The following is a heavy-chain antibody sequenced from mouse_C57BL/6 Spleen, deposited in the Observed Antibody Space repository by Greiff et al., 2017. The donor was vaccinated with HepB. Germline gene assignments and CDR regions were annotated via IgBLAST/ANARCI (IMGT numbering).Heavy chain of an antibody. V-gene: IGHV1-69*01. J-gene: IGHJ3*01. CDR2: IDPSDSYT. CDR1: GYTFTSYW. Sequence: VQLQQSGAELVMPGASVKLSCKASGYTFTSYWMHWVKQRPGQGLEWIGEIDPSDSYTNYNQKFKGKSTLTVDKSSSTAYMQLSSLTAEDSAVYYFARIGTGAWFAYWGQGTLVTVSA. CDR3: ARIGTGAWFAY. D-gene: IGHD4-1*01.